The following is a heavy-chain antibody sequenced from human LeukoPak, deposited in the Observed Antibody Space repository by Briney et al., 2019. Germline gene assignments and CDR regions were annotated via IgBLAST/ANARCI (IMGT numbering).Heavy chain of an antibody. V-gene: IGHV3-7*05. J-gene: IGHJ6*01. Sequence: GGCLRLSCAASGFTFSSYWMSWGRQAPGKGLEWVANIKQDGSEKYYVDSVKGRFTISRDSAKNSLYLQVNSLRAEDTAVYYCASTTISPVGGMDVWGQGTRVTVSS. CDR2: IKQDGSEK. CDR1: GFTFSSYW. CDR3: ASTTISPVGGMDV. D-gene: IGHD2/OR15-2a*01.